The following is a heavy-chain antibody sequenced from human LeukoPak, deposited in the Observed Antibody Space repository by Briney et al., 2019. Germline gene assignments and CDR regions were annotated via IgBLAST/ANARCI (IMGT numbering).Heavy chain of an antibody. Sequence: GASVKVTCKASGDTFSSYAISWVRQAPGQGLEWMGGIIPIFGTANYAQKFQGRVTITADESTSTAYMDLSSLRSEDTAVYYCARGDSGYLDDFDYWGQGTLVTVSS. CDR1: GDTFSSYA. V-gene: IGHV1-69*13. D-gene: IGHD5-12*01. CDR2: IIPIFGTA. J-gene: IGHJ4*02. CDR3: ARGDSGYLDDFDY.